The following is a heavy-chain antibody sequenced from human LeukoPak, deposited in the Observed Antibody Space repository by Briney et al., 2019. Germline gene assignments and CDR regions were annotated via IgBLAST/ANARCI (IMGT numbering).Heavy chain of an antibody. CDR1: GYSFTSYW. J-gene: IGHJ5*02. D-gene: IGHD6-13*01. CDR3: ARATPSREQQLVYWFDP. V-gene: IGHV5-51*01. Sequence: GESLKISCKGSGYSFTSYWIGWVRQMPGKGLEWMGIIYPGDSDTRYSPSFQGQVTISADKSISTAYLQWSNLKASDTAMYYRARATPSREQQLVYWFDPWGQGTLVTVSS. CDR2: IYPGDSDT.